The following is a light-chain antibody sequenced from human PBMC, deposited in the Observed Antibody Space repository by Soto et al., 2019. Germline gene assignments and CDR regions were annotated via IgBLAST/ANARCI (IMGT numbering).Light chain of an antibody. J-gene: IGKJ1*01. CDR1: QSVSTL. Sequence: DVPMTQSPSTLSASVGERVTITCRASQSVSTLLAWYHQKPGKAPKLLIYKASSLESGVPSRFSGSGSGTDFTLTISSLQPDDFGTYYCQQYNRYSPWAFGQGTKVEIK. V-gene: IGKV1-5*03. CDR3: QQYNRYSPWA. CDR2: KAS.